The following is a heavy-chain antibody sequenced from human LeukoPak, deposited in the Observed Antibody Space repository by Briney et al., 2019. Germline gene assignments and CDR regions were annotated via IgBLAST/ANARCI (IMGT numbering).Heavy chain of an antibody. CDR1: GFSFSIHG. D-gene: IGHD7-27*01. CDR2: TSASGSST. CDR3: AKDGARTGVRYFDY. V-gene: IGHV3-23*01. Sequence: GGSLRLSCAASGFSFSIHGMGWVRQAPGKGLEWVSATSASGSSTYYADSVKGRFTISRDNSKNTLYLQMNSLRAEDTAVYYCAKDGARTGVRYFDYWGQGTLVTVSS. J-gene: IGHJ4*02.